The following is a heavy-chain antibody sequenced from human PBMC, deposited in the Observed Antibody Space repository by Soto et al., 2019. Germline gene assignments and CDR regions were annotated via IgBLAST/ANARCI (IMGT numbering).Heavy chain of an antibody. J-gene: IGHJ4*02. V-gene: IGHV3-33*01. CDR1: GFTFSSYG. CDR2: IWYDGSNK. Sequence: VQLVESGGGVVQPGRSLRLSCAASGFTFSSYGMHRVRQAPGKGLEWVAVIWYDGSNKYYADSVKGRFTIARDNSKNTLYRQMNSLRAEDTAVYYCARSRYSSGWYSPDYWGQGTLVTVSS. CDR3: ARSRYSSGWYSPDY. D-gene: IGHD6-19*01.